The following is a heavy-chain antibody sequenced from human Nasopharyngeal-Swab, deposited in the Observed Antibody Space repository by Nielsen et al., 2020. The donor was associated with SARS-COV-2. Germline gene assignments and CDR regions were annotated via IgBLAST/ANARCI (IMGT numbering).Heavy chain of an antibody. D-gene: IGHD6-13*01. J-gene: IGHJ5*02. CDR2: MYSSGRT. V-gene: IGHV4-4*02. CDR3: ASVGSSSWYQLWFDP. Sequence: VRQAPGKGLESIGHMYSSGRTNYNPSLKSRVTMSLDTSKNQFSLKLSSVTAADTAVYYCASVGSSSWYQLWFDPWGQGTLVTVSS.